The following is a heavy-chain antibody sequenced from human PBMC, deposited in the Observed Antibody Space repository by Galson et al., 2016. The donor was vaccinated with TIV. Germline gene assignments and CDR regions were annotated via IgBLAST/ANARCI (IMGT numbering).Heavy chain of an antibody. Sequence: SVKVSCKASGDTFSTYPFNWVRQAPGQGLEWVGGFIPLFGTANYAQKFRGRVTITADESTSTLYMEVSSLRSEDTAVYYCANDRNIAMDTYYYYYGMDVWGQGTTVTVS. V-gene: IGHV1-69*13. CDR3: ANDRNIAMDTYYYYYGMDV. J-gene: IGHJ6*02. CDR1: GDTFSTYP. D-gene: IGHD5-18*01. CDR2: FIPLFGTA.